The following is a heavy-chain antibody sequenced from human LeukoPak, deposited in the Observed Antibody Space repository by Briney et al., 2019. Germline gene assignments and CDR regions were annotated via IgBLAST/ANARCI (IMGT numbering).Heavy chain of an antibody. D-gene: IGHD3-10*01. CDR3: ARENFMVRGVTDY. J-gene: IGHJ4*02. V-gene: IGHV3-11*01. CDR2: ISSSGNII. CDR1: GFTFSYHY. Sequence: GGSLRLSCAASGFTFSYHYMSWIRQAPGKGLEWVSYISSSGNIINYADSVKGRFTISRDNAKNSLYLQMNSLRGEDTAVYYCARENFMVRGVTDYWGQGTLVTVSS.